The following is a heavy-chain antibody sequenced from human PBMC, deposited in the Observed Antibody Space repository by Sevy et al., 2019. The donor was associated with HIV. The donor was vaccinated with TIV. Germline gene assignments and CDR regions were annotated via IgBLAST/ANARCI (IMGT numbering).Heavy chain of an antibody. J-gene: IGHJ4*02. CDR2: IGSTGPTI. Sequence: GGSLRLSCVASGFTFSRYSMNWVRQAPGKGLEWVSNIGSTGPTIYYADSVKGRFTISRDNAKNSLYLQMNSLREEDTAVYFCARPGSGWFEFDSWGQGTLVTVS. V-gene: IGHV3-48*02. D-gene: IGHD6-19*01. CDR1: GFTFSRYS. CDR3: ARPGSGWFEFDS.